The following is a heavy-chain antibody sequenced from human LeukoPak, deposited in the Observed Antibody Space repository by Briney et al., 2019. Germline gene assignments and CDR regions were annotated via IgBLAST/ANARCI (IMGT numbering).Heavy chain of an antibody. V-gene: IGHV3-23*01. Sequence: GGSLGLSCAASGFAFSSYAMSWVRQAPGKGLEWVSAISGSGGSTYYADSVKGRFTTSRDNSKNTLYLQMNSLRAEDTAVYYCAKDDRGTVTTYCDYWGQGTLVTVSS. D-gene: IGHD4-17*01. CDR2: ISGSGGST. CDR1: GFAFSSYA. J-gene: IGHJ4*02. CDR3: AKDDRGTVTTYCDY.